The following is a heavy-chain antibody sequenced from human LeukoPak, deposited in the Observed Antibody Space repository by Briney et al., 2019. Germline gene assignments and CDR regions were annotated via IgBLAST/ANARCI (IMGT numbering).Heavy chain of an antibody. V-gene: IGHV4-31*03. Sequence: SETLSLTCTVSGGSISSGGYYWSWIRQHPGKGLEWIGYIYYSGSTYYNPSLKSRVTISVDTSKNQFSLKLSSVTAADTAMYYCARSPGETYYYDSSGYPDYWGQGTLVTVSS. CDR2: IYYSGST. CDR3: ARSPGETYYYDSSGYPDY. CDR1: GGSISSGGYY. D-gene: IGHD3-22*01. J-gene: IGHJ4*02.